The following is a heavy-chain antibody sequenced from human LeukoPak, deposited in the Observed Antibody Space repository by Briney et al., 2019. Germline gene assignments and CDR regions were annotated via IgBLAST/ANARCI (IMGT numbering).Heavy chain of an antibody. CDR1: GYTFTGYY. D-gene: IGHD1-26*01. Sequence: GASVKVSCKASGYTFTGYYMHWVRQAPGQGLEWMGWINPNSGGTNYAQKFQGRVTMTRDTSISTAYMELSRLRSDDTAVYYCARERYSGSYHDAFDIWGQGTMVTVSS. V-gene: IGHV1-2*02. CDR2: INPNSGGT. CDR3: ARERYSGSYHDAFDI. J-gene: IGHJ3*02.